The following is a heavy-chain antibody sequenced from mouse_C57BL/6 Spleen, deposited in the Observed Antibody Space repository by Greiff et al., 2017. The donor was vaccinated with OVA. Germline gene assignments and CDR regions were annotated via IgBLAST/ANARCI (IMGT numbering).Heavy chain of an antibody. V-gene: IGHV1-59*01. CDR3: AKGLRGENAMDY. Sequence: QVQLQQPGAELVRPGTSVKLSCKASGYTFTSYWMHWVKQRPGQGLEWIGVIDPSDSYTNYNQKFKGKATLTVDTYSSTAYMQLSSLTSEDSAVYYCAKGLRGENAMDYWGQGTSVTVSS. J-gene: IGHJ4*01. D-gene: IGHD2-4*01. CDR1: GYTFTSYW. CDR2: IDPSDSYT.